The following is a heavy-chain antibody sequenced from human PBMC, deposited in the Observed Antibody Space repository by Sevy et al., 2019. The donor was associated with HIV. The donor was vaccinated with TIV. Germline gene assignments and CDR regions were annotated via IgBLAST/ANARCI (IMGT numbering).Heavy chain of an antibody. D-gene: IGHD4-17*01. CDR3: AIGTHDDGDYDRDAFDI. CDR1: EFTFSSYS. Sequence: GGSLRLSCATSEFTFSSYSMNWVRQAPGNGLEWVSSISGGGTYIYYADSVKGRFTISRDNAKNSLSLQMNSLRAEDTAVYYCAIGTHDDGDYDRDAFDIWGQGTMVTVSS. CDR2: ISGGGTYI. V-gene: IGHV3-21*01. J-gene: IGHJ3*02.